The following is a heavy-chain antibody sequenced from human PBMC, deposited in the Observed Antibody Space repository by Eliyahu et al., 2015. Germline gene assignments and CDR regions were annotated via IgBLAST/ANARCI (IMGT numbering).Heavy chain of an antibody. Sequence: QEQLQESGPRLVKPSETXSLTCGVSDNSXRSGSYWGWIRXSPGKGLEWIGSIFRSGNTYSNPSXKSRVTISVNTSRSQVSLELTSVTAEDTAVYYCARRGGPYWDFDYWGQGTLVTVSS. V-gene: IGHV4-38-2*01. J-gene: IGHJ4*02. CDR2: IFRSGNT. D-gene: IGHD2-15*01. CDR1: DNSXRSGSY. CDR3: ARRGGPYWDFDY.